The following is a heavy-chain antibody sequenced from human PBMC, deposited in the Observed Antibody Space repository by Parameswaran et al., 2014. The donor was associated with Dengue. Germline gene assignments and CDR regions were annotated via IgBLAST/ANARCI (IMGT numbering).Heavy chain of an antibody. CDR3: AKEGAPGYSSSWTDY. D-gene: IGHD6-13*01. Sequence: GLEWVAFIRYDGSNKYYADSVKGRFTISRDNSKNTLYLQMNSLRAEDTAVYYCAKEGAPGYSSSWTDYWGQGTLVTVSS. CDR2: IRYDGSNK. V-gene: IGHV3-30*02. J-gene: IGHJ4*02.